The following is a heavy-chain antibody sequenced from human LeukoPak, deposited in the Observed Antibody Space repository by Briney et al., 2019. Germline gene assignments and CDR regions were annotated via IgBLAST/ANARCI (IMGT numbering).Heavy chain of an antibody. CDR1: GFTASSNY. Sequence: GGSLRLSCAASGFTASSNYMSWVRQAPGKGLEWVSVIYSGGSTYYADSVKGRFTISRDNSKNTLYLQMNSLRAEDTAVYYCARIPYSSGWYRTYYFDYWGQGTLVTVSS. V-gene: IGHV3-53*01. D-gene: IGHD6-19*01. CDR3: ARIPYSSGWYRTYYFDY. J-gene: IGHJ4*02. CDR2: IYSGGST.